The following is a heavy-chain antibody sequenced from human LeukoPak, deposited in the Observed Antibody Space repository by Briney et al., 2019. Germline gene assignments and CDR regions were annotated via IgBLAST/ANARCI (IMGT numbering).Heavy chain of an antibody. CDR1: GYTFTSYY. J-gene: IGHJ4*02. CDR3: ARVLVVPAANPHRPLFDY. CDR2: INPSGGST. D-gene: IGHD2-2*01. Sequence: ASVKVSCKASGYTFTSYYMHWVRQAPGQGLEWMGIINPSGGSTSYAQKFQGRVTMTRDTSTSTVYMELSSLRYEDTAVYYCARVLVVPAANPHRPLFDYWGQGTLVTVSS. V-gene: IGHV1-46*01.